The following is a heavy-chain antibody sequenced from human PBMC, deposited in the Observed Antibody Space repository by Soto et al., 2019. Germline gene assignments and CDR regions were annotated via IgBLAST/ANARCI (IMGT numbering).Heavy chain of an antibody. Sequence: EVQLVESGGGLVQPGRSLRLSCAASXFTXXDYAXXXVRRVPGKGLEWVSSISWNSNIIGYADSVKGRFTISRDNAKNSLYLQMNSLRPEDTALYYCAKGGPDGFCSGGRCYFDYWGQGTLVTVSS. CDR2: ISWNSNII. D-gene: IGHD2-15*01. V-gene: IGHV3-9*01. J-gene: IGHJ4*02. CDR3: AKGGPDGFCSGGRCYFDY. CDR1: XFTXXDYA.